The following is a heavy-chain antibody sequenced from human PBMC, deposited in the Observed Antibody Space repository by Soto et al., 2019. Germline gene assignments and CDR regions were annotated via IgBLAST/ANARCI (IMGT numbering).Heavy chain of an antibody. CDR3: AKVVVGATSHSDFDS. Sequence: XETLSLTCTVSGCSIANNNYFWGWVRQPRGKGLEWIGSAAYSGGTYKNPSLKSRVTVSVDTSKNQFSLKLTSVTAADTAVYYCAKVVVGATSHSDFDSWGQGTLVTVSS. V-gene: IGHV4-39*01. J-gene: IGHJ4*02. CDR2: AAYSGGT. D-gene: IGHD2-15*01. CDR1: GCSIANNNYF.